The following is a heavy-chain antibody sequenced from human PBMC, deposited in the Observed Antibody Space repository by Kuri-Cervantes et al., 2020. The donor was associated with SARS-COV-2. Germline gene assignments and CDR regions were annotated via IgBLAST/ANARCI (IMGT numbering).Heavy chain of an antibody. CDR2: IYYSGST. Sequence: SETLSLTCNVSGGSIRSYFWSWIRQAPGKGLEWVGSIYYSGSTYYNPSLKSRVTISVDTSKNQFSLKLSSVTAADTAVYYCARTRFLEWSYIQHWGQGTLVTVSS. D-gene: IGHD3-3*01. CDR1: GGSIRSYF. V-gene: IGHV4-59*12. J-gene: IGHJ1*01. CDR3: ARTRFLEWSYIQH.